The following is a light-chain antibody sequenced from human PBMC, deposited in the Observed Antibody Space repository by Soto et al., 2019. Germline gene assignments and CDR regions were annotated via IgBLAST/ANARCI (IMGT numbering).Light chain of an antibody. J-gene: IGKJ1*01. Sequence: VVLTQSQGTLSLSPWERATLSCRARQSVSSSYLAWYQQKPGQAPRLLIYGASSRATGIPDRFRGSGSGTDFTLTISRLEPEDFAVYYCQQYGDSPWTFGQGTKVDIK. CDR3: QQYGDSPWT. CDR2: GAS. CDR1: QSVSSSY. V-gene: IGKV3-20*01.